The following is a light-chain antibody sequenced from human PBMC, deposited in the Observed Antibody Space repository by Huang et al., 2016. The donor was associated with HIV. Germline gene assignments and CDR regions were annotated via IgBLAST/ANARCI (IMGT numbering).Light chain of an antibody. CDR3: QQYYITPLT. CDR2: WAS. CDR1: QIISYNPNNNHY. J-gene: IGKJ4*01. Sequence: DIVLTQSPDSLVVSLGERSTINSQSSQIISYNPNNNHYLAWYQQKPGQPPKLLIYWASTRESGVPDRFTGSGSGTDFTLTISSLQAEDVAVYYCQQYYITPLTFGGGTKVEI. V-gene: IGKV4-1*01.